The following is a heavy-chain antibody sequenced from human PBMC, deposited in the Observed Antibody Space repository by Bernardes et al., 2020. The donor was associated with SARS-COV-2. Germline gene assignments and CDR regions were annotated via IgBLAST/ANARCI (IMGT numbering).Heavy chain of an antibody. V-gene: IGHV3-21*01. D-gene: IGHD6-19*01. CDR2: ISSSSSYI. CDR3: ARAGYSSGWSDFDY. J-gene: IGHJ4*02. CDR1: GFTFSSYS. Sequence: LRLSCAASGFTFSSYSMNWVRQAPGKGLEWVSSISSSSSYIYYADSVKGRFTISRDNAKNSLYLQMNSLRAEDTAVYYCARAGYSSGWSDFDYWGQGTLVTVSS.